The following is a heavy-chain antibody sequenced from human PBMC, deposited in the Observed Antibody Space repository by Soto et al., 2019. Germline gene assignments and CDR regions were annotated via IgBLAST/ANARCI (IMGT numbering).Heavy chain of an antibody. CDR3: ARDTVSAAYTNWFDP. CDR1: GYAFSSYA. V-gene: IGHV1-3*01. CDR2: INAGTGNT. D-gene: IGHD2-2*01. J-gene: IGHJ5*02. Sequence: ASVKVSCKASGYAFSSYALHWVRQAPGQRLEWMGWINAGTGNTRYSQKFQGRVTITGDTSASTVYMELSSLRPEDTAVYYCARDTVSAAYTNWFDPWGQGTLVTVSS.